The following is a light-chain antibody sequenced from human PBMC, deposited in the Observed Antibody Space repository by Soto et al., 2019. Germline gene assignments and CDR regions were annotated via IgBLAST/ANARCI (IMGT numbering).Light chain of an antibody. J-gene: IGLJ1*01. CDR3: CSYAGRYTFD. V-gene: IGLV2-11*01. CDR2: DVS. Sequence: QSALTQPASVSGSPGQSVTISCTGTSSDVGGYDYVSWYQQHPGTAPKLILYDVSRRPSGVPDRFSGSKSGNTASLTISGLQAEDEADYYCCSYAGRYTFDFGTGTKVTVL. CDR1: SSDVGGYDY.